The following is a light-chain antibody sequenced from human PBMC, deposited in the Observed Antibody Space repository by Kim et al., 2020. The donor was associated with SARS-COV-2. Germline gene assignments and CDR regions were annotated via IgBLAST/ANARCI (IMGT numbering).Light chain of an antibody. Sequence: GQRVTISCSGSSSNIGTYTVFWYQQLPGLAPKLLIYSNSERPSGVSDRFASSKSGTSASLAIGGLQSEDEADYYCAAWDDSLNGGVFGGGTQLTVL. CDR3: AAWDDSLNGGV. CDR1: SSNIGTYT. J-gene: IGLJ3*02. CDR2: SNS. V-gene: IGLV1-44*01.